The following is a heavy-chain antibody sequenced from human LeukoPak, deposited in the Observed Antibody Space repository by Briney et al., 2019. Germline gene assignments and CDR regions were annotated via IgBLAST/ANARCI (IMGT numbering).Heavy chain of an antibody. J-gene: IGHJ4*02. D-gene: IGHD3-10*01. CDR1: GGSFSCYY. V-gene: IGHV4-34*01. CDR2: INHSGST. CDR3: ASFQVWFGELVLGFGN. Sequence: PSETLSLTCAVYGGSFSCYYWSWIRQPPGRGLEGIGDINHSGSTNNNPSLKSRVTISVDTSKNQFSLKLSAVTAADTALYYCASFQVWFGELVLGFGNWGQGTLVTVSS.